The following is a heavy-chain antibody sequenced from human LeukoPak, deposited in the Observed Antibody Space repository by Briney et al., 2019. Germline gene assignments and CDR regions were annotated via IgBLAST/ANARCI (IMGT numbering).Heavy chain of an antibody. J-gene: IGHJ4*02. V-gene: IGHV3-9*01. CDR3: AKASIQQWLVDNYFDY. CDR2: ISWNSGSI. D-gene: IGHD6-19*01. CDR1: GFTFDDYA. Sequence: HPGGSLRLYCAASGFTFDDYAMPWVRQAPGKGLEWVSGISWNSGSIGYADSVKGRFTISRDNAKNSLYLQMNSLRAEDTALYYCAKASIQQWLVDNYFDYWGQGTLVTVSS.